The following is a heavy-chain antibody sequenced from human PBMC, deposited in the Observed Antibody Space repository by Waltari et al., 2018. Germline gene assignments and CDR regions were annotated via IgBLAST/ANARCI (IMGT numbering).Heavy chain of an antibody. CDR2: IYYSGST. CDR1: GGSISSSSYY. Sequence: QLQLQESGPGLVKPSETLYLTCTVSGGSISSSSYYWGWIRQPPGKGLEWIGSIYYSGSTYYNPSLKSRVTISVDTSKNQFSLKLSSVTAADTAVYYCARVAVAGTGGWFDPWGQGTLVTVSS. D-gene: IGHD6-19*01. CDR3: ARVAVAGTGGWFDP. V-gene: IGHV4-39*07. J-gene: IGHJ5*02.